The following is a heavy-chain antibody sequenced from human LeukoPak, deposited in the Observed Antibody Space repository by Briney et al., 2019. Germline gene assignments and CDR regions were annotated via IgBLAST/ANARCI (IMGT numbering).Heavy chain of an antibody. CDR2: INPNSGGT. D-gene: IGHD3-3*01. J-gene: IGHJ3*02. V-gene: IGHV1-2*06. Sequence: ASVKVSCKASGYTFTGYYMHWVRQAPGQGLEWMGRINPNSGGTNYAQKFQGRVTMTRDTSIGTAYMELSRLRSDDTAVYYCARGLFGEDAFDIWGQGTMVTVSS. CDR1: GYTFTGYY. CDR3: ARGLFGEDAFDI.